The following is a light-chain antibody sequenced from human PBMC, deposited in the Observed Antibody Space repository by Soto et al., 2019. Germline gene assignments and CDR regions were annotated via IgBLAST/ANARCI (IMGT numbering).Light chain of an antibody. Sequence: DIQMTQSPSTLSASVGDRVTITCRASQSISWWLAWYQQKPGKAPKLLIYKTSSLESGVPSRFSGSGSGTEFTLTISSLQPDDFGSYYCQQYFSYPITFGQGTRLEIK. CDR1: QSISWW. CDR2: KTS. CDR3: QQYFSYPIT. V-gene: IGKV1-5*03. J-gene: IGKJ5*01.